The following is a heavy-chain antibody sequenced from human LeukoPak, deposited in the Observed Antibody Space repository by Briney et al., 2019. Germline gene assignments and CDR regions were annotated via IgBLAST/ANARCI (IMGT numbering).Heavy chain of an antibody. D-gene: IGHD2-15*01. J-gene: IGHJ4*02. Sequence: GGSLRLSCAASGFTFSDHYMDWVRQTPGRGLEWVGRVKNKAKNYSTFYAASVKGRFTISRDDSKNLLYLQMNGLLTEDTAVYYCVSGYCSGDNCYSSGGDYWGRGTLVAVSS. CDR2: VKNKAKNYST. V-gene: IGHV3-72*01. CDR1: GFTFSDHY. CDR3: VSGYCSGDNCYSSGGDY.